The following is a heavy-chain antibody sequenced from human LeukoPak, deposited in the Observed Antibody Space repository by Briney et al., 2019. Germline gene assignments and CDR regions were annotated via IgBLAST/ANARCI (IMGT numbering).Heavy chain of an antibody. CDR2: IKQDGSEK. CDR1: GFTFSSYA. V-gene: IGHV3-7*01. D-gene: IGHD1-7*01. Sequence: GGSLRLSCAASGFTFSSYAMSWVRQAPGKGLEWVANIKQDGSEKNYVDSVKGRFTISRDNAKNSLYLQMNSLRVEDTAVYYCVRDETWNFGLSWYDGYDIWGQGTMVTVSS. CDR3: VRDETWNFGLSWYDGYDI. J-gene: IGHJ3*02.